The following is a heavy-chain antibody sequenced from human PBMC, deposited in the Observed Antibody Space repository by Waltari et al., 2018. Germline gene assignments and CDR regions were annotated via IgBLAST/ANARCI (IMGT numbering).Heavy chain of an antibody. CDR1: GFTLSDYE. CDR3: ARDSSSGWYPIGY. Sequence: EVQLVESGGGWVQPGGSLRHSCATFGFTLSDYEMSWVRQAPGKGLEWVSYIDSSGTGKYYADSVKGRFTISRDNAEKSLYLQMNSLRAEDTAVYYCARDSSSGWYPIGYWGQGTLVTVSS. J-gene: IGHJ4*02. V-gene: IGHV3-48*03. CDR2: IDSSGTGK. D-gene: IGHD6-19*01.